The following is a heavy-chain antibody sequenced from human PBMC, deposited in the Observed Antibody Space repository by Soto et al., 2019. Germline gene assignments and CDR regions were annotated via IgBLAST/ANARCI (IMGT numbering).Heavy chain of an antibody. CDR1: GFTVSSNY. J-gene: IGHJ4*02. Sequence: GALRLSCAASGFTVSSNYMSWVRQAPGKGLEWVSVIYSGGSTYYADSVKGRFTISRDNSKNTLYLQMNSLRAEDTAVYYCASGILYGDYARTIDYWGQGTLVTVSS. CDR3: ASGILYGDYARTIDY. CDR2: IYSGGST. V-gene: IGHV3-53*01. D-gene: IGHD4-17*01.